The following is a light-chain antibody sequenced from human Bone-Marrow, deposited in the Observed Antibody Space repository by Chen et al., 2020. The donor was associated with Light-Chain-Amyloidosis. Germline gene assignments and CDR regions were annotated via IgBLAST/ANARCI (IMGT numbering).Light chain of an antibody. V-gene: IGKV1-39*01. CDR1: QTIANY. Sequence: DIQVTQSPSSLSASVGDRVTITCRTSQTIANYLNWYQQNPGKAPEVLVYTTSNLRRGVPSRFSGGEYATDFTRTIDGLQPEDFATYYCQQSYNRRAISYGQGT. CDR3: QQSYNRRAIS. CDR2: TTS. J-gene: IGKJ2*01.